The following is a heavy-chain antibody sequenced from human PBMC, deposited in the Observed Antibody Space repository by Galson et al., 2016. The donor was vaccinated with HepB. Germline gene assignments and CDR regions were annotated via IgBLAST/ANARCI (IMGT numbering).Heavy chain of an antibody. J-gene: IGHJ3*01. V-gene: IGHV2-5*02. CDR2: TFWDDDK. Sequence: PALVTPTQTLTLTCTFSGFSLTTHGVAVGWIRQPPGKALEWLALTFWDDDKRYSPSLKSRLTITRDTSKNQVGLTMTNMDPVDLATYYCVHTKETTTADDAFDFWGPGTMVAVSS. D-gene: IGHD4-17*01. CDR3: VHTKETTTADDAFDF. CDR1: GFSLTTHGVA.